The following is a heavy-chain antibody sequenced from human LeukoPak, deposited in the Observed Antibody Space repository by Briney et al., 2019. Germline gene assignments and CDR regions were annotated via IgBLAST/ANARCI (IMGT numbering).Heavy chain of an antibody. CDR3: ARGPKWSGSYYYFDY. Sequence: ASVKVSCKTSGYTFTTYYMHWVRQATGQGLEWMGWMNPNSGNTGYAQKFQGRVTITRNTSITTAYMELSSLRSEDTAVYYCARGPKWSGSYYYFDYWGQGTLVTVSS. J-gene: IGHJ4*02. CDR1: GYTFTTYY. V-gene: IGHV1-8*01. D-gene: IGHD1-26*01. CDR2: MNPNSGNT.